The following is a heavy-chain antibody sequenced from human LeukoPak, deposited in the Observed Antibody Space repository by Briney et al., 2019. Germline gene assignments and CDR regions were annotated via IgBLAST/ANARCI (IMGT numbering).Heavy chain of an antibody. CDR2: ISSSSSYI. CDR3: ASPRYDFWSGPTPIFDY. V-gene: IGHV3-21*01. Sequence: GGSLRLSCAASGFTFSSYSMNWVRQAPGKGLECVSSISSSSSYIYYADSVKGRFTISRDNAKNSLYLQMNSLRAEDTAVYYCASPRYDFWSGPTPIFDYWGQGTLVTVSS. CDR1: GFTFSSYS. J-gene: IGHJ4*02. D-gene: IGHD3-3*01.